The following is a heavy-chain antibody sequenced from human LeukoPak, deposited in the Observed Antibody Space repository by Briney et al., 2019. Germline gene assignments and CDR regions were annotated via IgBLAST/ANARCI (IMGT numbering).Heavy chain of an antibody. CDR3: ARDSGNYYGSGSLYFDY. CDR2: IYYSENT. CDR1: GGSIKSYY. D-gene: IGHD3-10*01. Sequence: SETLSLTCTVSGGSIKSYYWSWIRQPPGEGLEWIGYIYYSENTNYNPSLKSRVTISVDTSKNQFSLKLTSVTAADTAVYYCARDSGNYYGSGSLYFDYWGQGTLVTVSS. J-gene: IGHJ4*02. V-gene: IGHV4-59*01.